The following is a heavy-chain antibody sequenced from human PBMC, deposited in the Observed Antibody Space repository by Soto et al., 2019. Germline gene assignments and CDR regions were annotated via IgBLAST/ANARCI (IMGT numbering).Heavy chain of an antibody. Sequence: SETLPLTCTASGGSTSRSGYYWGWIRQFPGKGLEWIGSMYYRENTYYNQSLKSRITMSVDTSKNQLSLNLSSVTAADTAVYYCSRRAPEGFEPWGQGSLVVVSS. CDR2: MYYRENT. J-gene: IGHJ5*02. V-gene: IGHV4-39*01. CDR1: GGSTSRSGYY. CDR3: SRRAPEGFEP.